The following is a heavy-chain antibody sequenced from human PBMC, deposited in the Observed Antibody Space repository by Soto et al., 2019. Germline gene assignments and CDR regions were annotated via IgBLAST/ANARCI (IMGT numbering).Heavy chain of an antibody. V-gene: IGHV3-23*01. CDR3: XXXXXXXXXXXXXXXXFHC. Sequence: EVQLLESGGGLVQPGGSLRLSCAASGFTFSSYAMSWVRQAPEKGLEWVXAXSGSGSTTYYAGSVRGRFTISRDNSKXXXXXXXXXXXXXXXXXXXXXXXXXXXXXXXXXXXXFHCWGQGTLVTVSS. CDR1: GFTFSSYA. J-gene: IGHJ4*02. CDR2: XSGSGSTT.